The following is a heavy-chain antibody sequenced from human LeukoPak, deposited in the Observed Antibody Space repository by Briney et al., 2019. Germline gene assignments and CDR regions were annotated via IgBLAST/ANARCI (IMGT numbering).Heavy chain of an antibody. D-gene: IGHD3-16*02. Sequence: PSETLSLTCTVSGGSISSYYWGWLRQPPGKGLEWIGYIYYSGSTNYNPSLKSRVTISVDTSKNQFSLKLSSVTAADTAVYYCARASQSYYDYVWGSYRPPDYWGQGTLVTVSS. CDR1: GGSISSYY. CDR3: ARASQSYYDYVWGSYRPPDY. V-gene: IGHV4-59*01. CDR2: IYYSGST. J-gene: IGHJ4*02.